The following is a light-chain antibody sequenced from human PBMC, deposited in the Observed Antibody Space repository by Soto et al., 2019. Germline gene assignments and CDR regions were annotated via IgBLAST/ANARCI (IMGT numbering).Light chain of an antibody. CDR1: QSVTSSH. CDR3: QQYGSSAYT. V-gene: IGKV3-20*01. CDR2: GAS. J-gene: IGKJ2*01. Sequence: EIVLTQSPGSLSLSPRERATISCRASQSVTSSHLAWYQQKPGQALRLLIYGASRRATGIPDRFSGSRSGRDFTLTISRLEPEDSAMYYCQQYGSSAYTFGQGAKVEIK.